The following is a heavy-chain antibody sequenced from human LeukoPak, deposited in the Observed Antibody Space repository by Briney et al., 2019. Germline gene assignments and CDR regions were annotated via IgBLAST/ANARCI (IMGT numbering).Heavy chain of an antibody. CDR1: GGSISSYY. J-gene: IGHJ4*02. Sequence: SETLSLTCTVSGGSISSYYWSWVRQPPGKGLEWIGYIYYSGSTNYNPSLKSRVTISVDTSKNQFSLKLSSVTAADTAVYYCARVQGHSGYEVPDPDFDYWGQGTLVTVSS. V-gene: IGHV4-59*12. D-gene: IGHD5-12*01. CDR3: ARVQGHSGYEVPDPDFDY. CDR2: IYYSGST.